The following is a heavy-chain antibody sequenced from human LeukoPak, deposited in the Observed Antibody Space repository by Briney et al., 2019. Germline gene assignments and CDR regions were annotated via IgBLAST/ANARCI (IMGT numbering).Heavy chain of an antibody. CDR3: ARGPGGYHFDY. CDR2: MYYTGTT. CDR1: GASLGGYY. J-gene: IGHJ4*02. Sequence: SETLSLTCTVSGASLGGYYWSWIRQPPGKRLEWIGYMYYTGTTNYNPSLKSRVIISVDNSKNQFSLKLSSVTAADTAVYYCARGPGGYHFDYWGQGTLVTVSS. V-gene: IGHV4-59*08. D-gene: IGHD2-8*02.